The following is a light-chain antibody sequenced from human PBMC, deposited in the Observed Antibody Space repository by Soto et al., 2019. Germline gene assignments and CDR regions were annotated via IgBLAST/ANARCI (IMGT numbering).Light chain of an antibody. CDR3: QQRSDWFT. Sequence: EIVLTQSPATLSLSPGERATLSCRASQSVSNFLAWYQQKPGQAPRLIIYDASNRATGIPVRFSGSGSGTDFTLTISSLEPEDFGLYYCQQRSDWFTFGQGTRLEIK. J-gene: IGKJ5*01. CDR2: DAS. CDR1: QSVSNF. V-gene: IGKV3-11*01.